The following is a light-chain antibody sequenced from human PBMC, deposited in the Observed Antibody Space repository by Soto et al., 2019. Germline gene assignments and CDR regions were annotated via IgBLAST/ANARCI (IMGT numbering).Light chain of an antibody. V-gene: IGKV4-1*01. CDR3: QQYYSSIT. Sequence: LMTPSTYSLAVSLGERATINCKSSQSLLYISNNQNYLVWYQQKPGQPPKLLIYGASTRESGVPDRFSGSGSGTDFTLTISSLQAEDVALYYCQQYYSSITFGQGTRLEIK. CDR2: GAS. CDR1: QSLLYISNNQNY. J-gene: IGKJ5*01.